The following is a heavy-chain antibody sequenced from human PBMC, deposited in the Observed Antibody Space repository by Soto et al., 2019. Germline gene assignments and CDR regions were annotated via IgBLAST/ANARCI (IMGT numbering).Heavy chain of an antibody. CDR1: GGSFSGYY. CDR3: ARGGDSRRLNWFDP. V-gene: IGHV4-34*01. D-gene: IGHD6-13*01. CDR2: INHSGST. J-gene: IGHJ5*02. Sequence: SETLSLTCAVYGGSFSGYYWSWIRQPPGKGLEWIGEINHSGSTNYNPSLKSRVTISVDTSKNQFSLKLSAVTAADTAVYYCARGGDSRRLNWFDPWGQGTLVTVSS.